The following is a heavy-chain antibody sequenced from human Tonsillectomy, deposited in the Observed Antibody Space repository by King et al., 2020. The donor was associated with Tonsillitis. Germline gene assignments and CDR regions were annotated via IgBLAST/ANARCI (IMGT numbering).Heavy chain of an antibody. CDR3: ARLPLVWFGESGGMDV. J-gene: IGHJ6*02. Sequence: VQLQESGPGLVKPSQTLSLTCTVSGVSVSSGDYYWSWIRQPPGKGLEWSAYIYYSGTTYYNPSLKSRLAISIDTTNNNFSLKLNSVTAADTAVYYCARLPLVWFGESGGMDVWGQGTTVTVSS. D-gene: IGHD3-10*01. CDR2: IYYSGTT. V-gene: IGHV4-30-4*01. CDR1: GVSVSSGDYY.